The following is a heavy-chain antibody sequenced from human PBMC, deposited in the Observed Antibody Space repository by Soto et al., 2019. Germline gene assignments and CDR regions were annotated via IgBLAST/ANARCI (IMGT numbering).Heavy chain of an antibody. D-gene: IGHD6-19*01. CDR2: ISYDGSNK. J-gene: IGHJ4*02. CDR1: GFTFSSYA. CDR3: AREGTPYLYSSGWYRPYYSDY. Sequence: GGSLRLSCAASGFTFSSYAMHWVRQAPGKGLEWVAVISYDGSNKYYADSVKGRFTISRDNSKNTLYLQMNSLRAEDTAVYYCAREGTPYLYSSGWYRPYYSDYWGQGPLVTVSS. V-gene: IGHV3-30-3*01.